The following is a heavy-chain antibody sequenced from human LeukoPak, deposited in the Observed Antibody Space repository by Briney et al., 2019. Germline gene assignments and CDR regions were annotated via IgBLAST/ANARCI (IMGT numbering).Heavy chain of an antibody. CDR3: AKGSSLRLGPTVEYYFDN. V-gene: IGHV3-23*01. CDR2: IIGSSGST. CDR1: GFTFSSYA. D-gene: IGHD1-26*01. J-gene: IGHJ4*02. Sequence: PGGSLRLSCAASGFTFSSYAMNWVRQAPGKGLEWVSGIIGSSGSTYYADSVKGRLTISRDNSKNTLYLQMNSLRAEDTAVYYCAKGSSLRLGPTVEYYFDNWGQGTLVTVSS.